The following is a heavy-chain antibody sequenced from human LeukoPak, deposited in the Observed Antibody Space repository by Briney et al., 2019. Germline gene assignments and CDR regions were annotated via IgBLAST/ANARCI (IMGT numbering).Heavy chain of an antibody. D-gene: IGHD3-22*01. V-gene: IGHV4-31*03. J-gene: IGHJ4*02. CDR3: ARDIHDSSGYYFDY. Sequence: SETLSLTCTVSGGSISSGGYYWSWIRQHPGKGLEWFGYIYYSGSTYYNPSLKSRVTISVDTSKNQFSLKLSSVTAADTAVYYCARDIHDSSGYYFDYWGQGTLVTVSS. CDR2: IYYSGST. CDR1: GGSISSGGYY.